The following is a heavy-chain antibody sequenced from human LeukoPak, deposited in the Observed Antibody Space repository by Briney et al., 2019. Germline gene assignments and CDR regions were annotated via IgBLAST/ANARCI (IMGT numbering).Heavy chain of an antibody. J-gene: IGHJ5*02. V-gene: IGHV4-30-4*01. CDR2: IYYSGST. Sequence: PSETLSLTCTVSGGSISSGDYYWSWIRQPPGKGLEWIGYIYYSGSTYYNPSLKSRVTISVDTSKNQFSLKLSSVTAADTAVYYCAREGYGDYGGEWFDPWGQGTLVTVSS. CDR1: GGSISSGDYY. D-gene: IGHD4-23*01. CDR3: AREGYGDYGGEWFDP.